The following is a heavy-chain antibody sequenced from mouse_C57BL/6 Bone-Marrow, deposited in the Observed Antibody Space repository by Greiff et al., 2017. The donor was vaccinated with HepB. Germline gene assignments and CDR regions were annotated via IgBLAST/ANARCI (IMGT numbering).Heavy chain of an antibody. J-gene: IGHJ2*01. CDR2: INPNNGGT. D-gene: IGHD1-1*01. Sequence: VQLQQSGPELVKPGASVKIPCKASGYTFTDYNMHWVKQSHGKSLEWIGDINPNNGGTIYNQKFKGQATLTVDKSSSTAYMQLRSLTSEDTAVYYCARVYGSLYYFGYWGQGTTLTVSS. V-gene: IGHV1-18*01. CDR3: ARVYGSLYYFGY. CDR1: GYTFTDYN.